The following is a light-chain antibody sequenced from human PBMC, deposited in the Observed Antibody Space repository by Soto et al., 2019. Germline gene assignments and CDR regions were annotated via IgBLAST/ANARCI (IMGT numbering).Light chain of an antibody. CDR2: DVS. Sequence: VLTQPASVSGSPGQSITISCTGTSSDVGGYNYVSWYQQHPGKAPKLMIYDVSNRPSGVSNRFSGSKSGNTASLTISGLQAEDEADYDCSSYTSSSTLLYVFGTGTKVTVL. CDR3: SSYTSSSTLLYV. CDR1: SSDVGGYNY. J-gene: IGLJ1*01. V-gene: IGLV2-14*01.